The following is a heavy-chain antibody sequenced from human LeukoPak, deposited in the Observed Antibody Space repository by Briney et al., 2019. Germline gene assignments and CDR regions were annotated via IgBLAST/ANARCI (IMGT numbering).Heavy chain of an antibody. Sequence: ASVKVSCKASGYIFTSYYIHWVRQAPGQGLEWMAVINPSGGSTNYAQKLQGRVTMTTDTSTSTAYMELRSLRSDDTAVYYCARDWPLPYSSGWSGGDYWGQGTLVTVSS. J-gene: IGHJ4*02. CDR1: GYIFTSYY. CDR3: ARDWPLPYSSGWSGGDY. D-gene: IGHD6-19*01. V-gene: IGHV1-46*01. CDR2: INPSGGST.